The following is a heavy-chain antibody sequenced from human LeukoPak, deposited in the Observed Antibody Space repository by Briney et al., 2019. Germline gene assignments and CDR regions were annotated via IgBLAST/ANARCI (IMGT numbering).Heavy chain of an antibody. CDR3: GRLFYDFWSGHYCYYMDV. J-gene: IGHJ6*03. CDR1: GGSITSTSYY. CDR2: IYYSGST. Sequence: PSETLSLTCTVSGGSITSTSYYWGWIRQPPGKGLEWIGSIYYSGSTYYNPSLKSRVTISVDTSKNQFSLKLSSVTAADTAVYYCGRLFYDFWSGHYCYYMDVWGKGTTVTVSS. V-gene: IGHV4-39*01. D-gene: IGHD3-3*01.